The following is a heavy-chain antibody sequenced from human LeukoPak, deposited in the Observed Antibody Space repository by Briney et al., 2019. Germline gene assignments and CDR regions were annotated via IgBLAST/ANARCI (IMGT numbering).Heavy chain of an antibody. V-gene: IGHV3-21*01. CDR3: ARPDDYGDSHDAFDI. CDR1: GFTFSSYS. J-gene: IGHJ3*02. CDR2: ISSSSSYI. Sequence: SGGSLRLSCAASGFTFSSYSMYWVRQAPGKGLEWVSSISSSSSYIYYADSVKGRFTISRDNAKNSLYLQMNSLRAEDTAVHYCARPDDYGDSHDAFDIWGQGTMVTVSS. D-gene: IGHD4-17*01.